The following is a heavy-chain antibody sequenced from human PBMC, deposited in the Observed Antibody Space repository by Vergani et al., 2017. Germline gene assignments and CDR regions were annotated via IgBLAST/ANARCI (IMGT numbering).Heavy chain of an antibody. Sequence: EVHLVESGGGLVQPGGSLRLCCAASGFTFSRYWMGWVRQAPGKGLEWVANIQQDGSETYYVDSVKGRFTISRDSAKNSMYLQMNSLRAEDTAVYYCARDTYRFFDFWGQGTLVTVSS. V-gene: IGHV3-7*01. D-gene: IGHD2/OR15-2a*01. CDR1: GFTFSRYW. CDR2: IQQDGSET. CDR3: ARDTYRFFDF. J-gene: IGHJ4*02.